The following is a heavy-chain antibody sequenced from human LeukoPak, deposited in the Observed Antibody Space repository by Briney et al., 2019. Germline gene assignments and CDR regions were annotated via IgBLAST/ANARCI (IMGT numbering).Heavy chain of an antibody. D-gene: IGHD3-10*01. CDR1: GGSISSGGYY. Sequence: SETLSLTCTVSGGSISSGGYYWSWIRQHPGKGLEWIGYIYYSGSTYYNPSLKSRVTISVDTSKNQFSLKLSSVTAADTAVYYCAREPSYGSGSLDYWGQGTLVTVSS. J-gene: IGHJ4*02. CDR2: IYYSGST. CDR3: AREPSYGSGSLDY. V-gene: IGHV4-31*03.